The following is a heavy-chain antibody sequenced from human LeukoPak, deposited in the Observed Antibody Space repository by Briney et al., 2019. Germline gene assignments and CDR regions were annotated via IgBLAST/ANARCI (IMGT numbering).Heavy chain of an antibody. J-gene: IGHJ4*02. Sequence: SETLSLTCAVYGGSFSGYYWSWIRQPLGKGLEWIGEINHSGSTNYNPSLKSRVTISVDTSKNQFSLKLSSVTAADTAVYYCARHPGGRYSSSWYYFDYWGQGTLVTVSS. V-gene: IGHV4-34*01. CDR1: GGSFSGYY. CDR2: INHSGST. CDR3: ARHPGGRYSSSWYYFDY. D-gene: IGHD6-13*01.